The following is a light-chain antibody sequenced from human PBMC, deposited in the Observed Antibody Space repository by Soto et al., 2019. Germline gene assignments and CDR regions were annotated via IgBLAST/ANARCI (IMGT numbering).Light chain of an antibody. CDR2: DAS. V-gene: IGKV3-11*01. CDR3: QQRNVWPPIT. J-gene: IGKJ5*01. Sequence: EVVLTQSPATLSLSPGERATLSFMASQSIRTSLAWYQQQPGQAPRLVIFDASNRANGVPARFGGSGSGTDFTLTINSLEPEDFAVYYCQQRNVWPPITFGQGTRLEIK. CDR1: QSIRTS.